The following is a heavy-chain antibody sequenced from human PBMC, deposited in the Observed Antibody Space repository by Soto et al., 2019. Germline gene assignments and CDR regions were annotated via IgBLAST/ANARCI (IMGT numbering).Heavy chain of an antibody. Sequence: GGSLRLSCAASGFTFSSYSMNWVRQAPGKGLEWVSSISSSSSYIYYADSVKGRFTISRDNAKNSLYLQMNSLRAEDTAVYYCARGRTGEYQLLYYYYSGMDVWGQGTTVTVSS. CDR3: ARGRTGEYQLLYYYYSGMDV. CDR2: ISSSSSYI. D-gene: IGHD2-2*01. V-gene: IGHV3-21*01. J-gene: IGHJ6*02. CDR1: GFTFSSYS.